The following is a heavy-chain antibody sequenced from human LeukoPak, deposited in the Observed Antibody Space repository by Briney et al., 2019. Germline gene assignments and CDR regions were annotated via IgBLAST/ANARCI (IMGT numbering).Heavy chain of an antibody. Sequence: GRSLRLSCAASGFTFSSYGMHWVRQAPGKGLECVAVIWYGGSNKYYADSVKGRFTISRDNSKNTLYLQMNSLRAEDTAVYYCAKGSRYYDSSEYFDYWGQGTLVTVSS. J-gene: IGHJ4*02. CDR1: GFTFSSYG. V-gene: IGHV3-30*18. CDR3: AKGSRYYDSSEYFDY. CDR2: IWYGGSNK. D-gene: IGHD3-22*01.